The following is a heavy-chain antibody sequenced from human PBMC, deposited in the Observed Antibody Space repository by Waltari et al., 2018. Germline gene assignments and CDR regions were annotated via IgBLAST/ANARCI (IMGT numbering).Heavy chain of an antibody. CDR3: ARDPGQQWLVGYPNYWYFDL. J-gene: IGHJ2*01. V-gene: IGHV7-4-1*02. Sequence: QVQLVQSGSELKKPGASVKVSCKASGYTFTSYAMNWVRQAPGQGLEWMGWINTNTGNPTYAQGFTGRFVFSVDTSVSTAYLQISSLKAEDTAVYYCARDPGQQWLVGYPNYWYFDLWGRGTLVTVSS. D-gene: IGHD6-19*01. CDR1: GYTFTSYA. CDR2: INTNTGNP.